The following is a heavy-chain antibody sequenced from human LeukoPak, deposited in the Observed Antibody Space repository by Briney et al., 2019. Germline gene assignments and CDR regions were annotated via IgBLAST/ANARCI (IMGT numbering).Heavy chain of an antibody. CDR2: ISHDGSRK. Sequence: GGSLRLSCAASGFTFSSYGMHWVRQAPGKGLEWVAVISHDGSRKQYADSVKGRFTISRDNSKNTLYLQMNSLQTEDTAVYYCARLRAARTESYFYYGMDVWGQGTTVTVSS. CDR1: GFTFSSYG. CDR3: ARLRAARTESYFYYGMDV. D-gene: IGHD6-6*01. J-gene: IGHJ6*02. V-gene: IGHV3-30*03.